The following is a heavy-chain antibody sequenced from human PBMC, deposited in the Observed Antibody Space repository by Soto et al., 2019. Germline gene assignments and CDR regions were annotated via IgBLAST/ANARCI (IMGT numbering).Heavy chain of an antibody. J-gene: IGHJ4*02. D-gene: IGHD2-8*02. CDR3: ARSGDCTGHSCHLRGPFDY. V-gene: IGHV1-2*02. CDR2: INPDSGGT. Sequence: ASVKVSCKASGYSFTGYYMHWVRQAPGQGLEWMGWINPDSGGTNYAQKFQGRVTMTRDTSITTAYMELSRLRSDDTAVYYCARSGDCTGHSCHLRGPFDYWGQGTLVTVSS. CDR1: GYSFTGYY.